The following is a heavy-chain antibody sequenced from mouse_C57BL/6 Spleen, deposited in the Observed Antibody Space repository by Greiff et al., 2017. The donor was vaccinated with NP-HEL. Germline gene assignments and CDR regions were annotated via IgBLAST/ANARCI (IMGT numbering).Heavy chain of an antibody. V-gene: IGHV2-2*01. D-gene: IGHD1-1*01. Sequence: QVQLQQSGPGLVQPSQSLSITCTVSGFSLTSYGVHWVRQSPGKGLEWLGVIWSGGSTDYNAAFISRLSISKDNSKSQVFFKMNSLQADDTAIYYCARNRIYYYGSSLWYFDVWGTGTTVTVSS. J-gene: IGHJ1*03. CDR1: GFSLTSYG. CDR2: IWSGGST. CDR3: ARNRIYYYGSSLWYFDV.